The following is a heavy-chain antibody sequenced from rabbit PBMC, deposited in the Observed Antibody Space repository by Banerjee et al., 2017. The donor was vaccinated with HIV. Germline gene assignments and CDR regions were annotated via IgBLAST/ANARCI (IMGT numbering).Heavy chain of an antibody. V-gene: IGHV1S40*01. D-gene: IGHD1-1*01. CDR1: GFSFSSSYY. Sequence: QSLEESGGDLVKPGASLTLTCTASGFSFSSSYYMCWVRQAPGKGLEWIACIYAGSSGSTYYASWAKGRFTISKTSSTTVTLQMTSLTAADTATYFCARRYPGSGGYDLWGPGTLVTVS. J-gene: IGHJ6*01. CDR3: ARRYPGSGGYDL. CDR2: IYAGSSGST.